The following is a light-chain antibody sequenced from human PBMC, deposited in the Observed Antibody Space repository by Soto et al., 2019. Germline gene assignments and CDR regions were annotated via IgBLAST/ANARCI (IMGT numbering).Light chain of an antibody. CDR1: SSDGGGYNY. CDR2: DVS. CDR3: SSYTTSSTLLYV. J-gene: IGLJ1*01. Sequence: QSALTQPASVSGSPGQSITISCTGTSSDGGGYNYVSWYQQHPGIAPKLMIYDVSSRPSGVSNRFSCSKSGTTASLTISGLHAEDEADYYCSSYTTSSTLLYVFGTGTKLTVL. V-gene: IGLV2-14*01.